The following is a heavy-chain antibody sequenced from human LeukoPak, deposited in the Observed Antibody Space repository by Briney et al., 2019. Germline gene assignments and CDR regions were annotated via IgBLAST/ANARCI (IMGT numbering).Heavy chain of an antibody. V-gene: IGHV3-11*04. Sequence: SGGSLRLSCAASGFTFSDYYMSWIRQAPGKGLEWVSYISSSGSTIYYADSVKGRFTISRDNAKNSLYLQMNSLRAEVTAVYYCFTIAAADVDYWGQGTLVTVSS. CDR1: GFTFSDYY. J-gene: IGHJ4*02. CDR3: FTIAAADVDY. D-gene: IGHD6-13*01. CDR2: ISSSGSTI.